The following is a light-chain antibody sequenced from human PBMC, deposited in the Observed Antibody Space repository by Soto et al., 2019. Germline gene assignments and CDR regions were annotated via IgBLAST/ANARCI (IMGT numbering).Light chain of an antibody. V-gene: IGKV1-39*01. CDR3: QQSYSTPWT. CDR2: TAT. Sequence: DIQMTQSPSSLSASVGDRVTITCRTSQRISSYLNWYQQKPGKAPKLLIYTATSLQSGVPSRFSGSESGTDFTLTISSLQPEAFETYYCQQSYSTPWTFGQGTKVDIK. J-gene: IGKJ1*01. CDR1: QRISSY.